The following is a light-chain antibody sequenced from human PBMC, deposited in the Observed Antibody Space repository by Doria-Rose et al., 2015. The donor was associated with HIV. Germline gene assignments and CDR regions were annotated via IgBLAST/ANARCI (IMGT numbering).Light chain of an antibody. CDR2: DGS. Sequence: TQSPGTLSLSPGERATLSCRASQSFSSTYSAWYQQKPGQAPSLLIYDGSTRATGIPDRFSASGSGTDFTLTINGLEPEDFALYYCHQYGTSWTFGQGTKVEI. CDR3: HQYGTSWT. V-gene: IGKV3-20*01. CDR1: QSFSSTY. J-gene: IGKJ1*01.